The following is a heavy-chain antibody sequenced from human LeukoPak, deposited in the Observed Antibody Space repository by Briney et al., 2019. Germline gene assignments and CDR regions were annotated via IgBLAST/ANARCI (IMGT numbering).Heavy chain of an antibody. CDR2: ISYDGSNK. CDR3: ARERGFSGSYSAFDI. D-gene: IGHD1-26*01. V-gene: IGHV3-30-3*01. Sequence: GGSLRLSCAASGFTFSSYAMHWVRQAPGKGLEWVAVISYDGSNKYYADSVKGRFTISRDNSKNTLYLQMNSLRAEDTAVYYCARERGFSGSYSAFDIWGQGTMVTVSS. CDR1: GFTFSSYA. J-gene: IGHJ3*02.